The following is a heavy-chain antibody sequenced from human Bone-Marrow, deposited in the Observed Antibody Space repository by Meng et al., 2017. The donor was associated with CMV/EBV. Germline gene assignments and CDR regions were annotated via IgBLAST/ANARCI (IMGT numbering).Heavy chain of an antibody. J-gene: IGHJ4*02. CDR1: GFTFSSYG. CDR3: ARESIAAAGVLDY. D-gene: IGHD6-13*01. CDR2: ISYDGSNK. V-gene: IGHV3-30*12. Sequence: GESLKISCAASGFTFSSYGMHWVRQAPGKGLEWVAVISYDGSNKYYADSVKGRFTISRDNSKNSLYLQMNSLRAEDTAVYYCARESIAAAGVLDYWGQGTLVTVSS.